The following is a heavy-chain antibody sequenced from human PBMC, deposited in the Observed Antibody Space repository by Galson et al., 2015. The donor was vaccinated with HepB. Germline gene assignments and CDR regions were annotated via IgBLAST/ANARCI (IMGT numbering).Heavy chain of an antibody. D-gene: IGHD6-6*01. Sequence: SLRLSCAASGFTFSNYAMAWVRQAPGKGLEWVSAITDTGGSTYHADSVKGRFTISRDNSKSTLSLQMNSLRAEDTALYYCAKGSMAARPYYFDCWGQGTLVAVSS. CDR1: GFTFSNYA. CDR3: AKGSMAARPYYFDC. J-gene: IGHJ4*02. CDR2: ITDTGGST. V-gene: IGHV3-23*01.